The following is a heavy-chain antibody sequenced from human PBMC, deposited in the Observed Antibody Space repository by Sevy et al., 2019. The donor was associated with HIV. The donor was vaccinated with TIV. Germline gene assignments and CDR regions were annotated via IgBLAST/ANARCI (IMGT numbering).Heavy chain of an antibody. Sequence: SETLSLTCTVSGGSISSYYWSWIRQPAGKGLEWIGRIYTSGSTNYIPSLKSRVTMSVDTSKNQFSLKLSSVTAADTAVYYCAREGYSSSSYDKFMLGGAFDIWGQGTMVTVSS. J-gene: IGHJ3*02. D-gene: IGHD6-13*01. CDR3: AREGYSSSSYDKFMLGGAFDI. CDR1: GGSISSYY. CDR2: IYTSGST. V-gene: IGHV4-4*07.